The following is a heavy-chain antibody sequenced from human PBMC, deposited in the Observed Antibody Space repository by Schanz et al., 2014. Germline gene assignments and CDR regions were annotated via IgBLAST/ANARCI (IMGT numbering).Heavy chain of an antibody. CDR2: IGTSGGT. J-gene: IGHJ3*02. Sequence: EVQLLESGGGLVQPGGSLRLSCAASGFTFSSYAMSWVRQAPGKGLEWVSTIGTSGGTNYADSVKGRFTISRDNSKNTLYLQMSSLTTEDTAVYYCARDGYSVVVISPTESFDIWGQGTMVTVSP. CDR1: GFTFSSYA. D-gene: IGHD2-21*01. CDR3: ARDGYSVVVISPTESFDI. V-gene: IGHV3-23*01.